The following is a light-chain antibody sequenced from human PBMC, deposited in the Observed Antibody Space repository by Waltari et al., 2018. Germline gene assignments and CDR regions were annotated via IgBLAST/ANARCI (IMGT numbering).Light chain of an antibody. V-gene: IGLV1-47*01. CDR2: KPD. J-gene: IGLJ2*01. Sequence: QSLVTQPPSMSGTPGQRVTISCSGIRSNIGINFVAWYQQLPGAAPKLLIFKPDQRPSGGPARFSGSKSGTSASLAISGLQSGDEADYCCAAWDNTLNAVVFGAGTKLTVL. CDR3: AAWDNTLNAVV. CDR1: RSNIGINF.